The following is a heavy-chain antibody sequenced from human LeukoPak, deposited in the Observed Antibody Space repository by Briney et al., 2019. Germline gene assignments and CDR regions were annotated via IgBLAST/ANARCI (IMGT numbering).Heavy chain of an antibody. J-gene: IGHJ6*03. D-gene: IGHD3-10*01. CDR2: IYYSGST. CDR1: GGSISSYY. Sequence: SETLSLTCTVSGGSISSYYWSWIRQPPGKGLEWIGYIYYSGSTNYNPSLKSRVIISVDTSKNQFSLKLSSVTAADTAVYYCARVPGVISGYYYYYYMYVWGKGTTVTVSS. V-gene: IGHV4-59*01. CDR3: ARVPGVISGYYYYYYMYV.